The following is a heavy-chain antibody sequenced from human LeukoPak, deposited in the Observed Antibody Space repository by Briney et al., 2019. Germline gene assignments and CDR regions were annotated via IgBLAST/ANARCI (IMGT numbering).Heavy chain of an antibody. CDR3: AKNYDYVWGSYGLYFDY. Sequence: AGGSLRLSCGASGFTFSSYGMHWVRQAPGKGLEWVAFIRYDGSNKYYADSVKGRFTISRDNSKNTLYLQMNSLRAEDTAVYYCAKNYDYVWGSYGLYFDYWGQGTLVTVSS. CDR1: GFTFSSYG. D-gene: IGHD3-16*01. V-gene: IGHV3-30*02. J-gene: IGHJ4*02. CDR2: IRYDGSNK.